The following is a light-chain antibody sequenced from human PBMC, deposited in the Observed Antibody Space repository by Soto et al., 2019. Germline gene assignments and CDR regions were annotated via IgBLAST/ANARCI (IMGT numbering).Light chain of an antibody. CDR3: CSYAASAI. CDR1: SSDVGGYNY. J-gene: IGLJ2*01. CDR2: DVT. V-gene: IGLV2-11*01. Sequence: QSALTQPRSVSGSPGQSVTISCTGTSSDVGGYNYVSWYQQHPGKAPKLMIYDVTKRPSGVPDRFSGSKSGNTASLTISGLQAEDEADYFCCSYAASAIFGGGNKLTVL.